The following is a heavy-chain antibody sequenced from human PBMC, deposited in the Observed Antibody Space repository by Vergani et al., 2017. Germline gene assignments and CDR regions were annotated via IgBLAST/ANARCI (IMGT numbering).Heavy chain of an antibody. V-gene: IGHV3-30*18. J-gene: IGHJ4*02. Sequence: VQLEESGGGLVLPGRSLRLSCVASGFTSAGYGMHWVRQAPGKGLEWVAFIQKDGIDKFYADSVRGRFTISRDISKNTLYLEMNSLSAEDTALYHCVKDHPVFDEWGRGTLVSVS. CDR1: GFTSAGYG. CDR3: VKDHPVFDE. CDR2: IQKDGIDK.